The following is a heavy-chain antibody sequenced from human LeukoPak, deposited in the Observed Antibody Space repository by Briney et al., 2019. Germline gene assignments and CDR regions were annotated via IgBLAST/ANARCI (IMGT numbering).Heavy chain of an antibody. D-gene: IGHD5-18*01. CDR2: INHSGST. CDR3: ARRFLWLHQIWFDP. J-gene: IGHJ5*02. V-gene: IGHV4-34*01. CDR1: GGSFSGYY. Sequence: SETLSLTCAVYGGSFSGYYWSWIRQPPGKGLEWIGEINHSGSTNYNPSLKSRVTISVDTSKNQFSLKLSSVTAADTAVYYCARRFLWLHQIWFDPWGQGTLVTVSS.